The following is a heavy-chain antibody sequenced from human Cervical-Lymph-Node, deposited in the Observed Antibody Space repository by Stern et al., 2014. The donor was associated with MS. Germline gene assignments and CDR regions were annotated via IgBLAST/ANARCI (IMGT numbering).Heavy chain of an antibody. V-gene: IGHV1-69*06. CDR3: ARGGGLVGYFDY. Sequence: VQLVQSGAEVKKPGSSVKVSCKASGDTFRSYAINWVRQVPGQGLEWMGGITPGFGTTNYAQKFQGRVTITADKSTNTAYMELMTLRSEDTAVYYCARGGGLVGYFDYWGQGTLVSVSS. CDR1: GDTFRSYA. CDR2: ITPGFGTT. D-gene: IGHD1-26*01. J-gene: IGHJ4*02.